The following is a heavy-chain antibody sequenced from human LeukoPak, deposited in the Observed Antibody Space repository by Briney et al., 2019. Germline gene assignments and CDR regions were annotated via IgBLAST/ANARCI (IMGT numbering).Heavy chain of an antibody. CDR3: ARHADSSGYSPFGY. Sequence: SETLSLTCTVSGGSISSSSYYWGWIRQPPGKGLEWIGSIYYSGSTYYNPSLRSRVTISVDTSKNQFSLKLSSVTAADTAVYYCARHADSSGYSPFGYWGQGTLVTVSS. V-gene: IGHV4-39*01. CDR2: IYYSGST. CDR1: GGSISSSSYY. D-gene: IGHD3-22*01. J-gene: IGHJ4*02.